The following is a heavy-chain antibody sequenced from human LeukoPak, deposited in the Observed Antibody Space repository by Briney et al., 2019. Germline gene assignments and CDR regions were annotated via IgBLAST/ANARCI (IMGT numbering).Heavy chain of an antibody. CDR1: GFTFSSYG. Sequence: GGSLRLSCAASGFTFSSYGMSWVRQAPGKGLEWVANIKQDGSEKYYVDSVKGRFTISRDNAKNSLYLQMNSLRAEDTAVYYCARGRAFDYWGQGTLVTVSS. J-gene: IGHJ4*02. CDR2: IKQDGSEK. V-gene: IGHV3-7*04. CDR3: ARGRAFDY.